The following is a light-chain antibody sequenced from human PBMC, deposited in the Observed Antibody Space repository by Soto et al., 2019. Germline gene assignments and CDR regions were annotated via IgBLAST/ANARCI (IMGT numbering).Light chain of an antibody. CDR3: SSYTSSSPVV. Sequence: QSVLTQPASVSGSPGQSITISCTGTSSVVGGYNYVSWYQQHPGKAPKPMIYEVSNRPSGVSNRFSGSKSGNTASLTISGLQAEDEADYYCSSYTSSSPVVFGGGTKLTVL. CDR2: EVS. V-gene: IGLV2-14*01. J-gene: IGLJ2*01. CDR1: SSVVGGYNY.